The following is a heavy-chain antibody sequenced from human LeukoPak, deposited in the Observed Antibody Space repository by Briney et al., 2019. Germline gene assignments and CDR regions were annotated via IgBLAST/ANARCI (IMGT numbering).Heavy chain of an antibody. V-gene: IGHV3-23*01. Sequence: GGSLRLSCAASGFTFSSYAMSWVRQAPGKGLEWVSAISGSGGSTYYADSVKGRFTISRDNSKNTLYLQMNSLRAEDTAVYYCAKDTRRRAPRTYYLDYWGQGTLVTVSS. CDR3: AKDTRRRAPRTYYLDY. J-gene: IGHJ4*02. D-gene: IGHD1-14*01. CDR1: GFTFSSYA. CDR2: ISGSGGST.